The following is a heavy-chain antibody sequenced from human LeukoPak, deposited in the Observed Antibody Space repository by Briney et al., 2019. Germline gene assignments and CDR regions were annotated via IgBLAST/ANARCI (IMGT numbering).Heavy chain of an antibody. Sequence: GGSLRLSCAASRFTFTNYGMHWVRQAPGKGLQWVAFISYDGSNKYYADSVKGRFTISRDNSKNTLYLQMNSLRAEDTAVYYCAKDPVGAAAGTRGQGTLVTVSS. V-gene: IGHV3-30*18. D-gene: IGHD6-13*01. CDR3: AKDPVGAAAGT. J-gene: IGHJ4*02. CDR1: RFTFTNYG. CDR2: ISYDGSNK.